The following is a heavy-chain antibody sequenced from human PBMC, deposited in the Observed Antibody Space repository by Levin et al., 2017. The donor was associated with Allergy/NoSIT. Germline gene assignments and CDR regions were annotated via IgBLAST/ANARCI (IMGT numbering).Heavy chain of an antibody. CDR2: IVFDGNDQ. CDR1: GFQFSLYG. J-gene: IGHJ3*01. Sequence: AGGSLRLSCAASGFQFSLYGMHWVRQAPGKGLEWVALIVFDGNDQYYADSVKGRFTISRDNSKNTLYLQMSSLRENEPAIYYCAKRGYCSGNTCQSHDAIDVWGQGTLVIVSS. V-gene: IGHV3-30*18. CDR3: AKRGYCSGNTCQSHDAIDV. D-gene: IGHD2-15*01.